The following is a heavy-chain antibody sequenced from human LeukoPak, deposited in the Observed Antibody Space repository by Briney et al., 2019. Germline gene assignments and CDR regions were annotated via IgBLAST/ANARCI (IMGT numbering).Heavy chain of an antibody. CDR1: GLTFDDYA. CDR2: ISWNSGSL. CDR3: AKDSSPGYCSGSTCYYGYYFDY. V-gene: IGHV3-9*03. J-gene: IGHJ4*02. Sequence: GGSPRLSCAGCGLTFDDYAMHWVRQAPGKGLEWVSGISWNSGSLVYADSVKGRFTISRDNAKNSLYLQMNSLRAEDMALYYCAKDSSPGYCSGSTCYYGYYFDYWGQGTLVTVSS. D-gene: IGHD2-15*01.